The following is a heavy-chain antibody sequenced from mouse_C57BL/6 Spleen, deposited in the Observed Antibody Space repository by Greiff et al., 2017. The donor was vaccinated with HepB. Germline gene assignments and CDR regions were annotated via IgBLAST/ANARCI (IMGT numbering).Heavy chain of an antibody. Sequence: QVQLKQPGAELVRPGSSVKLSCKASGYTFTSYWMDWVKQRPGQGLEWIGNISPSDSETHYNQKFKDKATLTVDKSSSTAYMQLSSLTAEYSAVYYCARDYDGFFAYWGQGTLVTVSA. V-gene: IGHV1-61*01. D-gene: IGHD2-4*01. CDR3: ARDYDGFFAY. CDR2: ISPSDSET. CDR1: GYTFTSYW. J-gene: IGHJ3*01.